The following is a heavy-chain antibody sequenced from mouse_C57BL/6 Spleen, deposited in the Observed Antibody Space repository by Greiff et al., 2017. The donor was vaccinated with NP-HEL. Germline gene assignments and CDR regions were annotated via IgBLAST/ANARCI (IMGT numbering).Heavy chain of an antibody. CDR1: GYTFTSYG. CDR3: ARSGDYGSSYVSWFAY. D-gene: IGHD1-1*01. J-gene: IGHJ3*01. Sequence: VKLMESGAELARPGASVKLSCKASGYTFTSYGISWVKQRTGQGLEWIGEIYPRSGNTYYNEKFKGKATLTADKSSSTAYMELRSLTSEDSAVYFCARSGDYGSSYVSWFAYWGQGTLVTVSA. V-gene: IGHV1-81*01. CDR2: IYPRSGNT.